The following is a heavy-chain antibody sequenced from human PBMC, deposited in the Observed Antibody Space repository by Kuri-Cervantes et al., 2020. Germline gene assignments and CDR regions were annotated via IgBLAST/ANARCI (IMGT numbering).Heavy chain of an antibody. Sequence: SETLSLTCAVSGYSISSGYYWGWIRQPPGKGLEWIGSIYHSGSTYYNPSLKSRVTISVDTSKNQFSLKLSSVTAADTAVYYCARGGYGYFDYWGQGTLVTVSS. CDR2: IYHSGST. J-gene: IGHJ4*02. D-gene: IGHD5-18*01. V-gene: IGHV4-38-2*01. CDR1: GYSISSGYY. CDR3: ARGGYGYFDY.